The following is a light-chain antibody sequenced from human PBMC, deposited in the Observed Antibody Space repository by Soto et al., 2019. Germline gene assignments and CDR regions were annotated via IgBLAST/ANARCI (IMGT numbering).Light chain of an antibody. V-gene: IGKV1-39*01. CDR2: AAS. Sequence: DIQMTQSPSSLSVSVGDRVTITCRASQSISSYLNWYQQKPGKAPKLLIYAASSLQSGVPSRFSGSGSGTDFTLTISSLQPEDCATYYCQQSYSNPGTFGQGTKVDIK. CDR1: QSISSY. CDR3: QQSYSNPGT. J-gene: IGKJ1*01.